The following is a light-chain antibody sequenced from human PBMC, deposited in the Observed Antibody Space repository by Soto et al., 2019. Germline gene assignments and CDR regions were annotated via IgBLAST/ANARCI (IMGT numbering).Light chain of an antibody. CDR3: QQYGSSPPWT. Sequence: EILLTQSPGTLSLSPWEIATLSCRASQSVSNNYLAWYQQKPGQAPRLLIYGASNRATGIPDKFSGSGSGTDFTLTISRLEPEDFAVYYCQQYGSSPPWTFGQGTKVDI. CDR1: QSVSNNY. CDR2: GAS. V-gene: IGKV3-20*01. J-gene: IGKJ1*01.